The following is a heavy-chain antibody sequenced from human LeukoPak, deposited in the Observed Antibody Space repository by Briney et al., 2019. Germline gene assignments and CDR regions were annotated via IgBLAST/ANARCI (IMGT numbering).Heavy chain of an antibody. D-gene: IGHD6-19*01. CDR1: GYSSPNYW. Sequence: SGESLKISCRASGYSSPNYWIAWVRQMPGKGLEWMGIIYPYNSETLYRPSFQGHVTISADKSISTAHLQWSSLEASDTATYYCAITTNGWYRWDFWGQGALVIVSS. CDR2: IYPYNSET. J-gene: IGHJ4*02. CDR3: AITTNGWYRWDF. V-gene: IGHV5-51*01.